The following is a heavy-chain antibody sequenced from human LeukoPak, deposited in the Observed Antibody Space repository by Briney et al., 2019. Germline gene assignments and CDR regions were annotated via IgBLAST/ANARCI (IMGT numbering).Heavy chain of an antibody. J-gene: IGHJ3*02. CDR1: GGSISSYY. CDR3: ASESGRDTHGDDAFDI. V-gene: IGHV4-59*01. CDR2: IYCSGST. Sequence: SETLSRTCTGSGGSISSYYWSWIRQPPGKGLEWCGYIYCSGSTNYNPSLTSRVTISVDTSKPQFSLTLNSVTDADTAVYYCASESGRDTHGDDAFDIWGQGTTVTVSS. D-gene: IGHD1-14*01.